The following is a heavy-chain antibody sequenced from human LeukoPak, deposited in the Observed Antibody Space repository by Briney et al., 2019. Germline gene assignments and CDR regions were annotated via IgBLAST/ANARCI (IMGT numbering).Heavy chain of an antibody. Sequence: GEALKTSCKGSGYSFTSYWIGWGRQIPRKGLEWMGIIYPGDSDTRYSPSLQGQITISAPKSISPTHLCRSMMKASDPSMYYCARPGNRGGDSSWSFDYWGEGALVTVSS. CDR3: ARPGNRGGDSSWSFDY. J-gene: IGHJ4*02. V-gene: IGHV5-51*01. CDR1: GYSFTSYW. D-gene: IGHD6-6*01. CDR2: IYPGDSDT.